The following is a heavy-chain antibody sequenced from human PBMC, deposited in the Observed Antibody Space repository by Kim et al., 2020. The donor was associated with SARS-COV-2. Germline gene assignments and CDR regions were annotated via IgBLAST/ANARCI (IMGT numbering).Heavy chain of an antibody. J-gene: IGHJ6*02. V-gene: IGHV4-59*08. D-gene: IGHD3-22*01. CDR2: IYYSGST. CDR1: GGSISSYY. CDR3: ARHRGGYGNYYGMDV. Sequence: SETLSLTCTVSGGSISSYYWSWIRQPPGKGLEWIGYIYYSGSTNYNPSLKSRVTISVDTSKNQFSLKLSSVTAADTAVYYCARHRGGYGNYYGMDVWGQGTTVTVSS.